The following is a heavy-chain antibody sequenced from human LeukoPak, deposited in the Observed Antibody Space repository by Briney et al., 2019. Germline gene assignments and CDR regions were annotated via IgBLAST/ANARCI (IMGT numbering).Heavy chain of an antibody. Sequence: ASVKVSCKASGYTFTSYGISWVRQAPGQGLEWMGWISAYNGNTNYAQKFQGRVTVTTDESTSTAYMGLSSLRSEDTAVYYCAREWLERPGPWYYMDVWGKGTTVTVSS. CDR2: ISAYNGNT. CDR1: GYTFTSYG. CDR3: AREWLERPGPWYYMDV. V-gene: IGHV1-18*01. D-gene: IGHD1-1*01. J-gene: IGHJ6*03.